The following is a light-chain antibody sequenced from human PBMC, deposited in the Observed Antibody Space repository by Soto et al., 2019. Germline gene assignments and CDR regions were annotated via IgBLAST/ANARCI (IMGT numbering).Light chain of an antibody. CDR1: QSISSG. V-gene: IGKV1-5*03. CDR2: KTS. Sequence: DIQLTQSPSTLSASAGDRVTITCRASQSISSGLAWYQQKPGKAPKFLIYKTSNLESGVPSRFSGSGSGTEFTLTISSLQPDDFATYYCQYYNNYCWTFGQGTKVEIK. CDR3: QYYNNYCWT. J-gene: IGKJ1*01.